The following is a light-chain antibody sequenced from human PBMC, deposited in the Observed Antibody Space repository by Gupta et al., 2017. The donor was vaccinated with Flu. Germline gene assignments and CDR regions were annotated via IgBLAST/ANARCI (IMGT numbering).Light chain of an antibody. J-gene: IGLJ1*01. CDR3: SSYTSRNTDV. CDR2: EVT. Sequence: QSALTQPASVSGPPGPSITISCTGTSSDVGGYDYVSWYLQHPGKAPKVVICEVTNRPSGVSNRFSGSKSGHTASLTISGLQAEDEGDYYCSSYTSRNTDVFGTGTKVTVL. CDR1: SSDVGGYDY. V-gene: IGLV2-14*01.